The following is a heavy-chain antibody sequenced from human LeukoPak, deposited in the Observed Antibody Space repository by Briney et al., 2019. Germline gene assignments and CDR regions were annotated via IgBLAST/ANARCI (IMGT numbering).Heavy chain of an antibody. CDR3: ARRRACSSTSCYRTYNWFDP. V-gene: IGHV4-34*01. CDR1: GGSFSGYY. D-gene: IGHD2-2*02. CDR2: INHSGST. J-gene: IGHJ5*02. Sequence: PSETLSLTCAVYGGSFSGYYWSWIRQPPGKGLEGIGGINHSGSTNYNPSLKSRVTISVDTSKNQFPLKLSAVNAADTAVYYRARRRACSSTSCYRTYNWFDPWGQGTLVTVSS.